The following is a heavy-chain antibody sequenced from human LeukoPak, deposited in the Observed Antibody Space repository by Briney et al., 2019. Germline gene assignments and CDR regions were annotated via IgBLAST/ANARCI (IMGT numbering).Heavy chain of an antibody. V-gene: IGHV3-30*02. CDR2: IRYDGSNK. Sequence: PGGSLRLSCAASGFTFSSYGVHWVRQAPGKGLEWVAFIRYDGSNKYYADSVKGRFTISRDNSKNTLYLQMNSLRAEDTAVYYCAKDYYGLLWFGEHGLDYWGQGTLVTVSS. CDR3: AKDYYGLLWFGEHGLDY. CDR1: GFTFSSYG. D-gene: IGHD3-10*01. J-gene: IGHJ4*02.